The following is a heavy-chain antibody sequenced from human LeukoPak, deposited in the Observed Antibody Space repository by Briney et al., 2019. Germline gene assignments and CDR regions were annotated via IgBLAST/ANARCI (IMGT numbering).Heavy chain of an antibody. D-gene: IGHD4-17*01. CDR3: ARAETTVTTFDY. Sequence: ASVKVSCKASGYTFTGYYMHWVRPAPGQGLEWMGWINPNSGGTNYAQKFQGRVTMTRDTSISTAYMELSRLRSDDTAVYYCARAETTVTTFDYWGQGTLVTVSS. CDR2: INPNSGGT. J-gene: IGHJ4*02. CDR1: GYTFTGYY. V-gene: IGHV1-2*02.